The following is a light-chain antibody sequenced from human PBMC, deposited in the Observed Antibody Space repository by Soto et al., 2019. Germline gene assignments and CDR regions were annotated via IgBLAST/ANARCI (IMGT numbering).Light chain of an antibody. CDR2: DTF. CDR3: QQYAGSPYT. V-gene: IGKV3-20*01. J-gene: IGKJ2*01. Sequence: IVLTQSPGTLSLSPGESASLSCRASQSVTNYLAWYQQKPGQAPRLLIYDTFTRAAGIPDRFSVRGSGTDFTLIISRLEPEDFALYYCQQYAGSPYTFGQGTKLEIK. CDR1: QSVTNY.